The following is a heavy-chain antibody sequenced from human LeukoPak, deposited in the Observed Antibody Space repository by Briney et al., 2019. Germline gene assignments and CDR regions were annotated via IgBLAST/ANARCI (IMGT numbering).Heavy chain of an antibody. J-gene: IGHJ3*02. D-gene: IGHD4-17*01. CDR3: ARVVGDYGAFDI. CDR2: ISSNGGST. Sequence: AGGSLRLSCAASGFTFSSYAIHWVRQAPGKGLEYVSAISSNGGSTYYANSVKGRFTISRDNSKNTLYLQMGSLRAEDMAVYYCARVVGDYGAFDIWGQGTMVTVSP. V-gene: IGHV3-64*01. CDR1: GFTFSSYA.